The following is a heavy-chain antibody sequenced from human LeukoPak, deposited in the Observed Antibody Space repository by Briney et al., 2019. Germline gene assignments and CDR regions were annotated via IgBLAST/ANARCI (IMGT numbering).Heavy chain of an antibody. Sequence: PGGSLRLSCAVSGFSFRNAWMRWVRQAPGKGLEWVGRIKSKTDGGTIDYAAPVKGRFTISRDDSKNTVYLEMNSLKTEDTGVYYCVSQHVTVIAAALDVWGQGTTVTVSS. CDR2: IKSKTDGGTI. CDR1: GFSFRNAW. D-gene: IGHD2-15*01. J-gene: IGHJ6*02. V-gene: IGHV3-15*01. CDR3: VSQHVTVIAAALDV.